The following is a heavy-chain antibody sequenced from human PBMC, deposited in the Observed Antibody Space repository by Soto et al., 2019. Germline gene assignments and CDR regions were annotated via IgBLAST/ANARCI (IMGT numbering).Heavy chain of an antibody. J-gene: IGHJ4*02. CDR3: AKSGITMVRGPIDY. CDR1: GFTFSSYA. V-gene: IGHV3-23*01. CDR2: ISGSGGST. D-gene: IGHD3-10*01. Sequence: SLRLSCAASGFTFSSYAMSWVRQAPGRGLEWVSAISGSGGSTYYADSVKGRFTISRDNSKNTLYLQMNSLRAEDTAVYYCAKSGITMVRGPIDYWGQGTLVTVSS.